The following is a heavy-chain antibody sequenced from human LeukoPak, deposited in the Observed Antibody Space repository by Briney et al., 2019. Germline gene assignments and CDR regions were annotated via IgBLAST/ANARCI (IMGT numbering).Heavy chain of an antibody. Sequence: GGSLRLSSAASGFTFSSYAMSWVRQAPGKGLEWVSVIRDRGGITHYADSVKGRFTISRDNSKNTLYLQMNSLRAEDTAVYYCAKGSGDSCYSGLDYWGQGTLVTVSS. D-gene: IGHD2-15*01. CDR2: IRDRGGIT. CDR1: GFTFSSYA. V-gene: IGHV3-23*01. CDR3: AKGSGDSCYSGLDY. J-gene: IGHJ4*02.